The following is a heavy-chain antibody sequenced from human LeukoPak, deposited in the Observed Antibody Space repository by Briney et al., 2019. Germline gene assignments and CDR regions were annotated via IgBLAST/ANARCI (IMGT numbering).Heavy chain of an antibody. Sequence: ASVKVSCKASGGTFSSYAISWVRQAPGQGLEWMGGIIPIFGTANYAQKFQGRVTITADESTSTAYMELSSLRSEDTAVYYCARAPYGARDYYYYMDVWXXGTXXXVS. J-gene: IGHJ6*03. CDR2: IIPIFGTA. CDR3: ARAPYGARDYYYYMDV. D-gene: IGHD3-10*01. V-gene: IGHV1-69*13. CDR1: GGTFSSYA.